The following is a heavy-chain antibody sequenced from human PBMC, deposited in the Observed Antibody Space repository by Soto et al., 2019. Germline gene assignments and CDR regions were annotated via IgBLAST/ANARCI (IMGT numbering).Heavy chain of an antibody. D-gene: IGHD3-3*01. CDR2: INSGSSAI. V-gene: IGHV3-48*02. CDR3: AKPLNDNWSGYVTPFFDY. Sequence: GGSLRLSCAASGFTFSSYDMNWVRQAPGKGLEWVSYINSGSSAIYYADSVKGRFTISRDNAKNSLYLQMNSLRDEDTAVYYCAKPLNDNWSGYVTPFFDYWGQGILVPVSS. J-gene: IGHJ4*02. CDR1: GFTFSSYD.